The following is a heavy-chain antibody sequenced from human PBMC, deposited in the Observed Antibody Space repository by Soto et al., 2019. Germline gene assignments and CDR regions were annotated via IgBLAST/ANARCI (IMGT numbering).Heavy chain of an antibody. CDR1: GFTFSDFA. J-gene: IGHJ4*02. Sequence: GGSLRPSCAASGFTFSDFAMAWVRQAPGKGLEWVSSASASGSGTYYADSVKGRFTISRDNSKNTLFLHMTNLRAGDTALYFCAKGRPGVAAAPDYWGQGTLVTVSS. V-gene: IGHV3-23*01. CDR2: ASASGSGT. D-gene: IGHD2-21*01. CDR3: AKGRPGVAAAPDY.